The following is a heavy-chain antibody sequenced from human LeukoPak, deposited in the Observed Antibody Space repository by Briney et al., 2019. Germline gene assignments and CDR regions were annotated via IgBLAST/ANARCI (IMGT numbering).Heavy chain of an antibody. V-gene: IGHV4-4*07. D-gene: IGHD3-10*01. J-gene: IGHJ5*02. CDR3: AREGTSGGLNWLDP. CDR1: GGSVSSYY. CDR2: IYNRGSP. Sequence: SETLSLTCTVPGGSVSSYYWSWLRQPARKGLERLGRIYNRGSPNYNPPLKSRVTMSGDKYKNQCSVRRSSVNAADTAVYFCAREGTSGGLNWLDPWGQGTLVTVSS.